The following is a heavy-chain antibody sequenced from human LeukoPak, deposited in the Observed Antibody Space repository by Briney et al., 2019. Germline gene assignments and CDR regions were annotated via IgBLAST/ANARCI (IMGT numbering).Heavy chain of an antibody. CDR2: ISRSSSTI. J-gene: IGHJ6*02. V-gene: IGHV3-48*01. D-gene: IGHD5-12*01. CDR3: ARGNRAGYSGYGVYYYYGMAV. CDR1: GFTVSSYS. Sequence: GASVRLSCAASGFTVSSYSMNWVRQAPGRGLGLVSYISRSSSTIYYAESVKGRCTISRDNAKNSRYLQMNSLRAEDTAVYYCARGNRAGYSGYGVYYYYGMAVWGQGTTVTVSS.